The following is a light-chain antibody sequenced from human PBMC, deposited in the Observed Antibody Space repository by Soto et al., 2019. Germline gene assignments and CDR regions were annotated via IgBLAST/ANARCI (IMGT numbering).Light chain of an antibody. CDR2: SDN. V-gene: IGLV1-44*01. Sequence: QSVLTQPPSASGTPGQRVTISSSGSSSNIGSNAVNWYQQFPGTAPKVLMYSDNKRSSGVPERFSGSKSGTSASLALSGLQSEDEADYYCASWDDSLNGWVFGGGTKLTVL. CDR1: SSNIGSNA. CDR3: ASWDDSLNGWV. J-gene: IGLJ3*02.